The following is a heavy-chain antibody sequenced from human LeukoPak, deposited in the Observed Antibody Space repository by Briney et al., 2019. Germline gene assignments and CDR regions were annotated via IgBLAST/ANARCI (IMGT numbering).Heavy chain of an antibody. CDR3: ARDSLGYCSGGSCYSGAFDI. Sequence: SVKVSCKASGGTFSSYAISWVGQAPGQGLEWMGRIIPIFGTANYAQKFQGRVTITTDESTSTAYMELSSLRSEDTAVYYCARDSLGYCSGGSCYSGAFDIWGQGTMVTVSS. CDR2: IIPIFGTA. J-gene: IGHJ3*02. D-gene: IGHD2-15*01. CDR1: GGTFSSYA. V-gene: IGHV1-69*05.